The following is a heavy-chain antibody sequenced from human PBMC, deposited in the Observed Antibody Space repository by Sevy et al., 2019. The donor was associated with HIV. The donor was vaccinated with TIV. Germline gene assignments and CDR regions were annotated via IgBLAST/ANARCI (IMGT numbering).Heavy chain of an antibody. V-gene: IGHV3-11*01. CDR1: GFTFSDYY. CDR3: ARAGGDWDIDY. CDR2: ISSSGNSI. Sequence: GGSLRLSCAASGFTFSDYYMSWVRQAPGKGLEWVSYISSSGNSIYYADSVKGRFTVSRDNAKNLLYLQMNSLRGEDAAVYYCARAGGDWDIDYWGQGTLVTVSS. D-gene: IGHD2-21*02. J-gene: IGHJ4*02.